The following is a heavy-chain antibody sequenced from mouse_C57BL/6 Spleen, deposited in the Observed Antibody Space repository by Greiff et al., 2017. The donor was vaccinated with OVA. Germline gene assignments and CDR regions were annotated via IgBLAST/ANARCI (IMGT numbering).Heavy chain of an antibody. Sequence: QVQLKESGPGLVAPSQSLSITCTVSGFSLTSYGVDWVRQPPGKGLEWLGVIWGGGSTNYNSAPMSRLSISKDNSKSQIFLKMNSLQTYDTAMYYCAKHARWSNYWCFDVWGTGTTVTVSS. CDR3: AKHARWSNYWCFDV. D-gene: IGHD2-3*01. J-gene: IGHJ1*03. V-gene: IGHV2-9*01. CDR2: IWGGGST. CDR1: GFSLTSYG.